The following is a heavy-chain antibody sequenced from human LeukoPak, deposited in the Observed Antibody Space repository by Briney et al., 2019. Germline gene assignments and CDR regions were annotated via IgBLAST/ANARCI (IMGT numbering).Heavy chain of an antibody. Sequence: GESLKISCKGSGYSFTSYWISWVRQMPGKGLEWMGRIDPSDSYTNYSPSFQGHVTISADKSISTAYLQWSSLKASDTVMYYCARQSRHSTDYYGSGPGGYWGQGTLVTVSS. D-gene: IGHD3-10*01. CDR1: GYSFTSYW. V-gene: IGHV5-10-1*01. CDR2: IDPSDSYT. CDR3: ARQSRHSTDYYGSGPGGY. J-gene: IGHJ4*02.